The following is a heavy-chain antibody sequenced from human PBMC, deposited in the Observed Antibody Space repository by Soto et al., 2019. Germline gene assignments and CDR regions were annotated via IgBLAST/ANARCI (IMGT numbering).Heavy chain of an antibody. J-gene: IGHJ4*02. Sequence: VQLVQSGAEVKKPGASVKVSCKASGYTFTSYAMHWVRQAPGQRLEWMGWINAGNGNTKYSQKFQGRVTITRDTSASTAYMELSSLRSEDTAVYYCARDREQDRWYFDYWGQGTLVTVSS. V-gene: IGHV1-3*01. D-gene: IGHD1-1*01. CDR1: GYTFTSYA. CDR3: ARDREQDRWYFDY. CDR2: INAGNGNT.